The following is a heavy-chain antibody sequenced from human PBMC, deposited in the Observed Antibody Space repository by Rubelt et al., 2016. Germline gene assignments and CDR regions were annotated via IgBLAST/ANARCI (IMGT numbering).Heavy chain of an antibody. V-gene: IGHV4-59*08. CDR3: ARGPLCSGTSCHYSFDY. CDR2: IFFNGNS. J-gene: IGHJ4*02. D-gene: IGHD2-2*01. Sequence: QVQLQESGPGLVKPSETLSLTCTVSGGSISPNYWSWIRQSPGKGLEWIGYIFFNGNSNYNPSLKSRVTISVDTSTNQVSRSLNLVTAADTAVYYCARGPLCSGTSCHYSFDYWGQGTLVTVSS. CDR1: GGSISPNY.